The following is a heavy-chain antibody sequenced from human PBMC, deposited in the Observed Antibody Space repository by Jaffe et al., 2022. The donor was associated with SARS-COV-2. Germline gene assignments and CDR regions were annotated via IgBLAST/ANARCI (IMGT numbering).Heavy chain of an antibody. CDR3: ARGDSSGWGDAFDI. D-gene: IGHD6-19*01. V-gene: IGHV4-39*01. CDR2: IYYSGST. CDR1: GGSISSSSYY. Sequence: QLQLQESGPGLVKPSETLSLTCTVSGGSISSSSYYWGWIRQPPGKGLEWIGSIYYSGSTYYNPSLKSRVTISVDTSKNQFSLKLSSVTAADTAVYYCARGDSSGWGDAFDIWGQGTMVTVSS. J-gene: IGHJ3*02.